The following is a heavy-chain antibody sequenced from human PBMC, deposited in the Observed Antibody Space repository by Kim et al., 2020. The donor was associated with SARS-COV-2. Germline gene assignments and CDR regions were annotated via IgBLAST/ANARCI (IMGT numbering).Heavy chain of an antibody. CDR3: AREPGYYFDY. J-gene: IGHJ4*02. Sequence: STYYNPSLKSRVTISVDTSKNQFSLKLSSVTAADTAVYYCAREPGYYFDYWGQGTLVTVSS. V-gene: IGHV4-39*07. CDR2: ST.